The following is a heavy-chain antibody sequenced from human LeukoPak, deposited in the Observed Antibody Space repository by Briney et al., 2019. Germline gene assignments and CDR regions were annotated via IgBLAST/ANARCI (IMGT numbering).Heavy chain of an antibody. J-gene: IGHJ4*02. CDR2: INPSGGST. CDR3: ARARTYGSNIVVVPAAPAY. D-gene: IGHD2-2*01. CDR1: GYTFTSYY. V-gene: IGHV1-46*01. Sequence: ASVKVSCKASGYTFTSYYMHWVRQAPGQGLEWMGIINPSGGSTSYAQKFQGRVTITRDTSASTAYMELSSLRSEDTAVYYCARARTYGSNIVVVPAAPAYWGQGTLVTVSS.